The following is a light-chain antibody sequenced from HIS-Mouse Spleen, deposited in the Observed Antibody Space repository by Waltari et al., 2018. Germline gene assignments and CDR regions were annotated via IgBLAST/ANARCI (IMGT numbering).Light chain of an antibody. V-gene: IGLV2-14*03. CDR1: RTDDGGYNY. CDR2: DVS. Sequence: QSALTQPASVSGSPGQSITISCTGTRTDDGGYNYVPWYQQHPGKAPKLMIYDVSNRPSGVSNRFSGSKSGNTASLTISGLQAEDEADYYCSSYTSSSTRVFGGGTKLTVL. J-gene: IGLJ3*02. CDR3: SSYTSSSTRV.